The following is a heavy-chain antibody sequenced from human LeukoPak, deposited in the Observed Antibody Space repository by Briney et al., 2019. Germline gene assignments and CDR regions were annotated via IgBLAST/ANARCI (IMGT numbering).Heavy chain of an antibody. Sequence: PGRSLRLSCAASGFTFSSYGMHWVRQAPGKGLEWVAVIWYDGSNKYYADSVKGRFTISRDNSKNTLYLQMNSLRAEDTAVYYCARGYDILTGPQGEPLDYWGQGTLVTVSS. J-gene: IGHJ4*02. CDR2: IWYDGSNK. CDR3: ARGYDILTGPQGEPLDY. V-gene: IGHV3-33*01. CDR1: GFTFSSYG. D-gene: IGHD3-9*01.